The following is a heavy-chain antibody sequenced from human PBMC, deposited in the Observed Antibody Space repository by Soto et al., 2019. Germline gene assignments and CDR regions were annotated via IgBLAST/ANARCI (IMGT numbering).Heavy chain of an antibody. CDR2: MNPNSGNT. D-gene: IGHD3-3*01. CDR3: ARPADDYDFWIGYYPAPMDV. Sequence: ASVKGSCKASGYTLTSYDINWVRQATGQGLEWMGWMNPNSGNTGYAQKFQGRVTMTRNTSISTAYMELSSLRSEDTAVYYCARPADDYDFWIGYYPAPMDVWGKGTTVTVSS. CDR1: GYTLTSYD. V-gene: IGHV1-8*01. J-gene: IGHJ6*03.